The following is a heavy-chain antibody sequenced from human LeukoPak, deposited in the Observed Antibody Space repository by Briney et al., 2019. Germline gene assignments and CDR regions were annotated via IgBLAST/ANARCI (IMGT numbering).Heavy chain of an antibody. CDR3: ARRYLYYFDY. V-gene: IGHV1-46*01. J-gene: IGHJ4*02. Sequence: ASAKVSCKASGYTFTSYSMHWVQQAPGQGLEWMGIINPSGGSTSYAQKFQGRVTMTRDMSTSTVYMELSSLRSEDTVVYYCARRYLYYFDYWGQGTLVTVSS. CDR1: GYTFTSYS. D-gene: IGHD1-1*01. CDR2: INPSGGST.